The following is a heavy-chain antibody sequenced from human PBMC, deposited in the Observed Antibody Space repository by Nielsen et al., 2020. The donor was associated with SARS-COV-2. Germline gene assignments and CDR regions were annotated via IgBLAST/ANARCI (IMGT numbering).Heavy chain of an antibody. D-gene: IGHD3-10*01. Sequence: GESLKISCAASGFTFSSYAMSWVRQAPGKGLEWVSAISGSGGSTYYADSVKGRFTISRDNSKNTLYLQINSLRAEDTAVYYCANGVRAVYYYYGMDVWGQGTTVTVSS. V-gene: IGHV3-23*01. CDR3: ANGVRAVYYYYGMDV. J-gene: IGHJ6*02. CDR1: GFTFSSYA. CDR2: ISGSGGST.